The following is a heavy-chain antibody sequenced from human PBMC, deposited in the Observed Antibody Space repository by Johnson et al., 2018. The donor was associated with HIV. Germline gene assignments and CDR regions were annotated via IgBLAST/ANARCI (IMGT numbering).Heavy chain of an antibody. V-gene: IGHV3-30*03. CDR3: ARDNLRQLDAFDI. Sequence: QVQLVESGGGVVQPGRSLRLSCVASGFTFRSYGMHWVRQAPGKGLEWVAFVSYDGINKYYADSVKGRFTISRDNSKNTLYLQMNSLRAEDTAVYYCARDNLRQLDAFDIWGQGTMVTVSS. J-gene: IGHJ3*02. CDR2: VSYDGINK. D-gene: IGHD3-16*01. CDR1: GFTFRSYG.